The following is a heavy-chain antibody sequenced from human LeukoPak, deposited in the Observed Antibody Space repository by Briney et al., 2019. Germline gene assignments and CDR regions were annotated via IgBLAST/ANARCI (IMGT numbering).Heavy chain of an antibody. D-gene: IGHD3-3*01. CDR2: IYYSGST. Sequence: SETLSLTCTVSGGSISSYYWSWIRQPPGKGLEWIGYIYYSGSTNYNPSLKSRVTISVDTSKNQFSLKLSSVTAADTAVYYCAREGPAYYDFWSGSPYYFDYWGQGTLVTVSS. CDR1: GGSISSYY. V-gene: IGHV4-59*12. CDR3: AREGPAYYDFWSGSPYYFDY. J-gene: IGHJ4*02.